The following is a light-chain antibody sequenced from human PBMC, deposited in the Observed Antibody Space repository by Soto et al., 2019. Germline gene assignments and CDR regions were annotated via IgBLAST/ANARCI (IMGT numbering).Light chain of an antibody. Sequence: QSALTQPASVSGSPGQSITISCTGTSSDVGSYNLVSWYQQHPNKAPKLMVYEVTDRPSGVSNRISGSKSDNTASLTISGLQAEDEADYYCCSYAGRSTLAVFGGGTQLTVL. CDR3: CSYAGRSTLAV. CDR2: EVT. V-gene: IGLV2-23*02. CDR1: SSDVGSYNL. J-gene: IGLJ7*01.